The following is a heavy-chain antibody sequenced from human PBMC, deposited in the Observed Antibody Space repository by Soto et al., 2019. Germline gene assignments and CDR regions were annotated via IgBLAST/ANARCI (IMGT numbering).Heavy chain of an antibody. V-gene: IGHV3-73*01. J-gene: IGHJ6*02. CDR2: IRSKANSYAT. CDR3: TRRAWQLGSYYYGMVV. D-gene: IGHD6-6*01. Sequence: EVQLVESGGGLVQPGGSLKLSCAASGFTFSGSAMHWVRQASGKGLEWVGRIRSKANSYATAYAASVKGRFTISRDDSKNTAYLQMNSLKTEDTAVYYCTRRAWQLGSYYYGMVVWGQGTTVTVSS. CDR1: GFTFSGSA.